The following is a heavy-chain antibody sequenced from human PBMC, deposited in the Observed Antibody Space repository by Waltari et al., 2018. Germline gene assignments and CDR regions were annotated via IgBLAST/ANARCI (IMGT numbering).Heavy chain of an antibody. CDR2: IKTDGSEK. Sequence: VESGGGLVQPGGSLRLSCAASGFTFSTYGMSWVRPAPGKGLEWVANIKTDGSEKYYVDSVRGRFTISRDNAKNSLSLQMSTLRDEDTGRYYCARDWSGSGRGINYWGQGTLVTVSS. CDR1: GFTFSTYG. D-gene: IGHD3-3*01. J-gene: IGHJ4*02. V-gene: IGHV3-7*01. CDR3: ARDWSGSGRGINY.